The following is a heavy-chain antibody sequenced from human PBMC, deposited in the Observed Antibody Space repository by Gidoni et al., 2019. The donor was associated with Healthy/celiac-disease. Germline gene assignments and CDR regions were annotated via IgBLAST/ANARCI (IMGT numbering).Heavy chain of an antibody. CDR2: IWYDGSNK. Sequence: VAVIWYDGSNKYYADSVKGQFTISRDNSKNTLYLQMNSLRAEDTAVYYCARFGYCSGGRCFPDGMDVWGQGTTVTVSS. D-gene: IGHD2-15*01. CDR3: ARFGYCSGGRCFPDGMDV. J-gene: IGHJ6*02. V-gene: IGHV3-33*01.